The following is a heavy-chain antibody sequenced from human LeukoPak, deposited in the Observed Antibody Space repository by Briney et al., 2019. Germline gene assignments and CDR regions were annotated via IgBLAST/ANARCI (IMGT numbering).Heavy chain of an antibody. CDR2: IYSGGST. D-gene: IGHD1-26*01. Sequence: GGSLRLSCAASGFTFSSYSMNWVRQAPGKGLEWVSVIYSGGSTYYADSVKGRFTISRHNSKNTLYLQMNSLRAEDTAVYYCARGGELLGTDAFDIWGQGTMVTVSS. V-gene: IGHV3-53*04. CDR1: GFTFSSYS. CDR3: ARGGELLGTDAFDI. J-gene: IGHJ3*02.